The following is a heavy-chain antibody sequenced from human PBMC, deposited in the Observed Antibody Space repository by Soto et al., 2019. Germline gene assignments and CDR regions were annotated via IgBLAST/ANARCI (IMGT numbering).Heavy chain of an antibody. J-gene: IGHJ5*02. Sequence: SETLSLTCTVSGGSISSGGYYWSWIRQHPGKGLEWIGYINYSGSTNYNPSLKSRVTISVDTSKNQFSLKLSSVTAADTAVYYCARFSRIAVAGVGVWFDPWGQGTLVTVSS. CDR2: INYSGST. D-gene: IGHD6-19*01. CDR3: ARFSRIAVAGVGVWFDP. V-gene: IGHV4-31*03. CDR1: GGSISSGGYY.